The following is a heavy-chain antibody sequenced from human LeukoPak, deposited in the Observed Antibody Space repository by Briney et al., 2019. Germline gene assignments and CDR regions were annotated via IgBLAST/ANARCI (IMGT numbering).Heavy chain of an antibody. V-gene: IGHV4-4*07. CDR3: ARGWEAAGLLDLYYYYGMDV. D-gene: IGHD6-13*01. J-gene: IGHJ6*02. CDR1: GVSISSYY. CDR2: IYTSGST. Sequence: SETLSLTCTVSGVSISSYYWSWIRQPAGKGLEWIGRIYTSGSTNYNPSLKSRVTMSVDTSKNQFSLKLSSVTAADTAVYYCARGWEAAGLLDLYYYYGMDVWGQGTTVTVSS.